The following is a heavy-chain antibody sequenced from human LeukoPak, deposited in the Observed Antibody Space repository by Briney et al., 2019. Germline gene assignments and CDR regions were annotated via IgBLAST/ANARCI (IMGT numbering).Heavy chain of an antibody. Sequence: SETLSLTCTVSGGSISSGNYYWAWIRQPPGKGLEWIGSLYYSGSTYYNPSLKSRVTISVDTSKNQFSLKLSSVTAADTAVYYCARDFKYYYDRGTSAFDIWGQGKLVTVSS. V-gene: IGHV4-39*02. D-gene: IGHD3-10*02. CDR1: GGSISSGNYY. CDR3: ARDFKYYYDRGTSAFDI. CDR2: LYYSGST. J-gene: IGHJ3*02.